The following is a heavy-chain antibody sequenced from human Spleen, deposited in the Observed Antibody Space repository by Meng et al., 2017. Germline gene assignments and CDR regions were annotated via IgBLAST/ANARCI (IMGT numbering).Heavy chain of an antibody. CDR3: TNDRLKD. V-gene: IGHV3-30*07. D-gene: IGHD1-1*01. CDR1: GFTFSSYA. J-gene: IGHJ1*01. CDR2: ISYDGSNK. Sequence: QLVGSGGALVQPGRSLSSSLAASGFTFSSYAMRWVRQAPGKGLEWVAVISYDGSNKYYADSVKGRFTISRDNAKDTVFLQMNSLRDDDTAVYYCTNDRLKDWGQGTLVTVSS.